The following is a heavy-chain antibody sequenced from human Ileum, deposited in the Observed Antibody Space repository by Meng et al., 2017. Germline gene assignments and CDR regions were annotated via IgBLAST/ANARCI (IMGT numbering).Heavy chain of an antibody. V-gene: IGHV4-4*02. CDR1: GGAISSGNW. Sequence: DAGPGLVEPSGTLSLPCGVSGGAISSGNWWSWVRQPPGKGLEWIGEIYHSGSTNYNPSLKSRVTISVDKSKNQFSLKLSSVTAADTAVYYCARYILRWGYYFDYWGQGTLVTVSS. CDR3: ARYILRWGYYFDY. D-gene: IGHD4-23*01. J-gene: IGHJ4*02. CDR2: IYHSGST.